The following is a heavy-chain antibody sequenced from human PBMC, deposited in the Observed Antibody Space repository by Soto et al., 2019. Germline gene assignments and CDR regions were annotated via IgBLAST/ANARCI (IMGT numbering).Heavy chain of an antibody. D-gene: IGHD2-21*01. V-gene: IGHV4-30-4*01. CDR3: ASGLSGDKVDQ. CDR2: IYNSGNT. Sequence: QVQLQESGPGLVKPSQTLSLTCTVSGGSISDGAYYWSWIRQPPGKGLEWIGHIYNSGNTYNNPSIRSRLTISPDTSKSQSSLKLNSVTAADTAVYYCASGLSGDKVDQWGQGTLVTVSS. CDR1: GGSISDGAYY. J-gene: IGHJ4*02.